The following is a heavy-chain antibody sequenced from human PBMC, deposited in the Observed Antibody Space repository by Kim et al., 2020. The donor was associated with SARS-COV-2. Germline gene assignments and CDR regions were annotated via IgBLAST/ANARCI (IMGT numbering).Heavy chain of an antibody. J-gene: IGHJ4*02. CDR1: GGSINRDTNY. CDR3: ARQVRRWGFDY. V-gene: IGHV4-39*01. CDR2: IYHSGSI. D-gene: IGHD7-27*01. Sequence: SETLSLTYNVSGGSINRDTNYWAWIRQPPGKGLEWIGSIYHSGSIYYNPSLKSRVTISVDTSKNQFSLKLRSVTAADTGVYYCARQVRRWGFDYWGQGTLVTVSS.